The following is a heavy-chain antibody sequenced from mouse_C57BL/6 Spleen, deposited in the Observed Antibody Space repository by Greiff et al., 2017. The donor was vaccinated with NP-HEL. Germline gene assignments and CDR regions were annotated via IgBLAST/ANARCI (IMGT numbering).Heavy chain of an antibody. J-gene: IGHJ2*01. V-gene: IGHV1-82*01. Sequence: VKLMESGPELVKPGASVKISCKASGYAFSSSWMNWVKQRPGKGLEWIGRIYPGDGDTNYNGKFKGKATLTADKSSSTAYMQLSSLTSEDSAVYFCALTAQATFDYWGQGTTLTVSS. D-gene: IGHD3-2*02. CDR1: GYAFSSSW. CDR2: IYPGDGDT. CDR3: ALTAQATFDY.